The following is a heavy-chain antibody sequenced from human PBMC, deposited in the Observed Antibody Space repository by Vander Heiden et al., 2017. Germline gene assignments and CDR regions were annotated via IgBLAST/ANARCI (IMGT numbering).Heavy chain of an antibody. CDR2: FDPEEAET. V-gene: IGHV1-24*01. CDR3: ATWYDSVHYSSAPLRH. CDR1: GYTLTELS. Sequence: QVHLVQSGAEVKRPGASVKVSCKVSGYTLTELSMHWVRQAPGKGLEWMGGFDPEEAETVYAKNLQGRVSMTEDRSTDTAYMELSSLRSEDTAVYYCATWYDSVHYSSAPLRHWGQGTVVTVSS. D-gene: IGHD3-3*01. J-gene: IGHJ4*02.